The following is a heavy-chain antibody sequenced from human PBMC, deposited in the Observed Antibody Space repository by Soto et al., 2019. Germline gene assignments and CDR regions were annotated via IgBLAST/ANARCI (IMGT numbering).Heavy chain of an antibody. CDR2: IYYSGST. Sequence: PWETLSLTCTVSGGSISSGGYYWSWIRQHPGKGLEWIGYIYYSGSTYYNPSLKSRVTISVDTSKNQFSLKLSSVTAADTAVYYCARDCQGGYGRGFDYWGQGTLVTVSS. CDR3: ARDCQGGYGRGFDY. J-gene: IGHJ4*02. CDR1: GGSISSGGYY. V-gene: IGHV4-31*03. D-gene: IGHD4-17*01.